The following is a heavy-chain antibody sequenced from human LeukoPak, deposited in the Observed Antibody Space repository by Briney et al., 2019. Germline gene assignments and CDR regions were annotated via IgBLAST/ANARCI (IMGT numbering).Heavy chain of an antibody. D-gene: IGHD3-22*01. V-gene: IGHV4-30-4*08. CDR1: GGSISSGDYY. CDR3: ASAGYYDSSGYYFFSVGY. J-gene: IGHJ4*02. CDR2: NYYSGST. Sequence: SETLSLTCTVSGGSISSGDYYWSWIRQPPGKGLEWIGYNYYSGSTYYNPSLKSRVTISVDTSKNQFSLKLSSVTAADTAVYYCASAGYYDSSGYYFFSVGYWGQGTLVTVSS.